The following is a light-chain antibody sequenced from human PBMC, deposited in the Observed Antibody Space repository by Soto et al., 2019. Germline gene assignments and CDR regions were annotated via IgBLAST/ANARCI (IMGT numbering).Light chain of an antibody. Sequence: DIQMTQSPSSVSASVGDRVTITCRASQSISVWLAWYQQKAGKAPNLLIYKASRLESGVPSRFSGSGSETEFTLTISSLQPDDFATYYCQHYNSYSEAFGQGTKVDIK. J-gene: IGKJ1*01. CDR2: KAS. V-gene: IGKV1-5*03. CDR3: QHYNSYSEA. CDR1: QSISVW.